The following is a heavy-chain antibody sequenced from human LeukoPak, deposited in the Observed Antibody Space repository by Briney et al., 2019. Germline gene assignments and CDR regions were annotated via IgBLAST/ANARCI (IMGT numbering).Heavy chain of an antibody. Sequence: PSETLSLTCAVYGGSFSGYYWSWIRQPPGKGLEWIGEINHSGSTNYNPSLKSRVTISVDTSKNQFSLKLSSVTAADTAVYYCARGQSSGWSPRYYYYMDVWAKGPRSPSP. CDR2: INHSGST. V-gene: IGHV4-34*01. CDR3: ARGQSSGWSPRYYYYMDV. CDR1: GGSFSGYY. D-gene: IGHD6-19*01. J-gene: IGHJ6*03.